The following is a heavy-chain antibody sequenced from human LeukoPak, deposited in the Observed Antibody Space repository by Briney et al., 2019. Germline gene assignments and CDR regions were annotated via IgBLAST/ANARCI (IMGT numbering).Heavy chain of an antibody. CDR3: ARVTGYRIEDYFDY. D-gene: IGHD6-13*01. CDR2: IYHSGTT. Sequence: SETLSLTCNVSGVSISTHYWSWIRQSPGKGLEWIGFIYHSGTTNYNPSLKSRVTISIDTSKNEFSLKLTSVAAADTAVYYCARVTGYRIEDYFDYWGQGTLVTVSS. J-gene: IGHJ4*02. V-gene: IGHV4-59*11. CDR1: GVSISTHY.